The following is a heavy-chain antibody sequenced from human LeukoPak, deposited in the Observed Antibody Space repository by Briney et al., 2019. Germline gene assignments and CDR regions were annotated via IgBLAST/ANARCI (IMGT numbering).Heavy chain of an antibody. V-gene: IGHV1-2*02. CDR3: ARARSMVRGVIITLLDY. D-gene: IGHD3-10*01. CDR1: GYTFTGYY. J-gene: IGHJ4*02. CDR2: INPNSGGT. Sequence: ASVKVSCKASGYTFTGYYMHWVRQAPGQGLERMGWINPNSGGTNYAQKFQGRVTMTRDTSISTAYMELSRLRSDDTAVYYCARARSMVRGVIITLLDYWGQGTLVTVSS.